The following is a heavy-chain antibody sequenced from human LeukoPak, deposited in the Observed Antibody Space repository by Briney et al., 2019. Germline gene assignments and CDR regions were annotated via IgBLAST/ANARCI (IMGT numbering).Heavy chain of an antibody. CDR1: GGSISSSSYY. V-gene: IGHV4-39*07. CDR3: ARNYEGYDYVWGSYRYENAYYYMDV. CDR2: IYYSGST. D-gene: IGHD3-16*02. J-gene: IGHJ6*03. Sequence: SETLSLTCTVSGGSISSSSYYWGWIRQPPGKGLDWIGSIYYSGSTYYNPSLKSRVTISVDTYKNQFSLKLSSVTAADTAVYYCARNYEGYDYVWGSYRYENAYYYMDVWGKGTTVTVSS.